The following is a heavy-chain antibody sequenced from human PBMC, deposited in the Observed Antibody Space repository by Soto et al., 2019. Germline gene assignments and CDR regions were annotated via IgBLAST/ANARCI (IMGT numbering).Heavy chain of an antibody. V-gene: IGHV3-48*02. D-gene: IGHD3-10*01. CDR2: ISSSSSTI. CDR1: GFTFRSEN. J-gene: IGHJ4*02. Sequence: EVQLVESGGGLVQPGGSLSLSCAASGFTFRSENMNWVRQAPGKGLEWVSYISSSSSTIYYADSVKGRFTISRDNAKNSLYLQMNRLRDEDTAVYYCARGRAPGDGYWGQGTLVTVSS. CDR3: ARGRAPGDGY.